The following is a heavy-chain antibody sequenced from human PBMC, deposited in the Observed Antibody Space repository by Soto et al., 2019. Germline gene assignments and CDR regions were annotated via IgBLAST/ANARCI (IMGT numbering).Heavy chain of an antibody. J-gene: IGHJ4*02. V-gene: IGHV3-23*01. CDR2: ISDSGSST. CDR1: GFTFSSYT. D-gene: IGHD7-27*01. CDR3: AKAWGIDY. Sequence: EVQLLESGGGLVEPGGSRRLSCAASGFTFSSYTMSWVRQAPGKGLEWVSTISDSGSSTYSAGSVKGRFTISRDNSKNTRSVQMNSLRVEDTATYYCAKAWGIDYWGEGSLVTVSS.